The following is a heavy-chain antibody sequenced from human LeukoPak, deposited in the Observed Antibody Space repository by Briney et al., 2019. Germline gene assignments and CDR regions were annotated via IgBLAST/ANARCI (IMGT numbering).Heavy chain of an antibody. CDR2: IHDSGST. V-gene: IGHV4-39*01. CDR1: GGFSSRSRDY. J-gene: IGHJ4*02. D-gene: IGHD4-23*01. CDR3: ARFYGGNSSNYDCAY. Sequence: SETLSLTCSVSGGFSSRSRDYGRWIRQPPGKGLEWIGSIHDSGSTDYNPSLKSRVTISVDTSKNQFSLKLRSVTAADTAVYYCARFYGGNSSNYDCAYWGQGTLVTVSS.